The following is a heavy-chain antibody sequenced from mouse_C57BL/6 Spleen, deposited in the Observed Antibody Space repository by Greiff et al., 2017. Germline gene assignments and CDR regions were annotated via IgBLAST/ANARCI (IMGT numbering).Heavy chain of an antibody. CDR3: ARNPRYGSSYVDD. Sequence: VMLVESGPGLVQPSQSLSITCTVSGFSLTSYGVHWVRQSPGKGLEWLGVIWSGGSTDYHAAFISRLSISKDNSKSQVFFKMNSLQADDTAIYYCARNPRYGSSYVDDWGQGTTLTVSS. J-gene: IGHJ2*01. V-gene: IGHV2-2*01. CDR2: IWSGGST. D-gene: IGHD1-1*01. CDR1: GFSLTSYG.